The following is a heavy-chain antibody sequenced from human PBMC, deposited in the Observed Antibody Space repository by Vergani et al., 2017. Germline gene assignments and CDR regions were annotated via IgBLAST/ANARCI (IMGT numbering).Heavy chain of an antibody. CDR1: GGTFSSYA. Sequence: QVQLVQSGAEVKKPGSSVKVSCKASGGTFSSYAISWVRQAPGQGLEWMGGIIPIFGTANYAQKFQGRVTITADESTSTAYMELSSLRSEDTAVYYCARYVGVGSGYYLHLHLDYWGQGTLVTVSS. CDR3: ARYVGVGSGYYLHLHLDY. D-gene: IGHD3-22*01. J-gene: IGHJ4*02. V-gene: IGHV1-69*01. CDR2: IIPIFGTA.